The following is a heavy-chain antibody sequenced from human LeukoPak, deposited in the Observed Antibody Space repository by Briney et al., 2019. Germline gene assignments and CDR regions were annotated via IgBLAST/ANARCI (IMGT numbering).Heavy chain of an antibody. CDR3: ANGESHFFDY. D-gene: IGHD3-10*01. Sequence: GGSLRPSCAASGFTFNNYAMSWVRQTPGKGLEWVSGISSSGGSTYYADSVKGRFTISRDNSKNTLYLQMNSLRAEDTAVYYCANGESHFFDYWGQGTLVTVSS. V-gene: IGHV3-23*01. CDR1: GFTFNNYA. J-gene: IGHJ4*02. CDR2: ISSSGGST.